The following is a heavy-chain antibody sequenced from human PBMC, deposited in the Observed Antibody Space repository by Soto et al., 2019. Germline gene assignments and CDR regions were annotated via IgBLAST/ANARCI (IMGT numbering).Heavy chain of an antibody. D-gene: IGHD3-22*01. CDR2: IYYSGST. Sequence: KSSETLSLTCTVSGGSISSGDYYWSWIRQPPGKGLEWIGYIYYSGSTYYNPSLKSRVTISVDTSKNQFSLKLSSVTAADTAVYYCARDRKGHYYDSNTDRYFDYWGQGTLVTVSS. CDR1: GGSISSGDYY. J-gene: IGHJ4*02. V-gene: IGHV4-30-4*01. CDR3: ARDRKGHYYDSNTDRYFDY.